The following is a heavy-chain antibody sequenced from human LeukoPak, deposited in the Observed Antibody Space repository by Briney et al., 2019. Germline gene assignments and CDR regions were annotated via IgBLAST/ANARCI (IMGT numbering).Heavy chain of an antibody. CDR2: IYYSGST. V-gene: IGHV4-59*08. CDR1: GGSLSSSY. Sequence: SETLSLTCTVSGGSLSSSYWCWIRQPPGKGLEWIGYIYYSGSTSYNPSLKSRVTISVDTSKNQFSLKLNSVTAADTAVYYCARQGPLTTAVTTRTNPFDYWGQGTLVTVSS. J-gene: IGHJ4*02. D-gene: IGHD4-11*01. CDR3: ARQGPLTTAVTTRTNPFDY.